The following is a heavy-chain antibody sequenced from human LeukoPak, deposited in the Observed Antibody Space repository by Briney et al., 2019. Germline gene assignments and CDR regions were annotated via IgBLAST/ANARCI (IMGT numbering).Heavy chain of an antibody. V-gene: IGHV4-59*01. D-gene: IGHD3-3*01. Sequence: SETLSLTCTVSGGSISSYYWSWTRQPPGKGLEWIGYIYYSGSTNYNPSLKSRVTISVDTSKNQFSLKLSSVTAADTAVYYCARAGFLEWLPWFDPWGQGTLVTVSS. J-gene: IGHJ5*02. CDR2: IYYSGST. CDR1: GGSISSYY. CDR3: ARAGFLEWLPWFDP.